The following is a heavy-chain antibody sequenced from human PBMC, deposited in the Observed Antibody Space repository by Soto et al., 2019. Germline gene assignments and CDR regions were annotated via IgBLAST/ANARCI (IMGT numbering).Heavy chain of an antibody. CDR1: GFTFSSYG. V-gene: IGHV3-33*01. J-gene: IGHJ6*02. Sequence: GGSLRLSCAASGFTFSSYGIHWVRQAPGKGLEWVAVIWYDGSNKYYADSVKGRFTISRDNSKNTLYLQMNSLRAEDTAVYYCARDPHKGVLRYFDCLATYGMDVWGQGTAVTVSS. CDR2: IWYDGSNK. CDR3: ARDPHKGVLRYFDCLATYGMDV. D-gene: IGHD3-9*01.